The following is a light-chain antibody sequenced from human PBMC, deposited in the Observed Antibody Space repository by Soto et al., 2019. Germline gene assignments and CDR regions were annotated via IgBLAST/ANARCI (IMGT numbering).Light chain of an antibody. J-gene: IGLJ1*01. V-gene: IGLV2-8*01. CDR2: EVS. CDR1: SSDVGGYNY. Sequence: QSALTQPPSASGSPGQSVTISCAGPSSDVGGYNYVSWYQQYPGKVPKLMIYEVSERPSGVPDRFSGSKSGNTAFLTVSGLQAEDEADYYCLSYADTAYVFGTGTKVTVL. CDR3: LSYADTAYV.